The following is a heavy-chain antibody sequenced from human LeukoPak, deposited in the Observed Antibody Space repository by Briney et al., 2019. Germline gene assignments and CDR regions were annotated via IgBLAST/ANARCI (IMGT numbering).Heavy chain of an antibody. CDR2: ISAYNGNT. CDR1: GYTFTSYG. V-gene: IGHV1-18*01. J-gene: IGHJ5*02. Sequence: ASVKVSCKASGYTFTSYGISWVRQAPGQGLEWMGWISAYNGNTNYAQKLQGRVTMTTDTSTSTAYMKLRSLRSDDTAVYYCAKDNSVGDIAWWFDPWGQGTLVTVSS. CDR3: AKDNSVGDIAWWFDP. D-gene: IGHD1-26*01.